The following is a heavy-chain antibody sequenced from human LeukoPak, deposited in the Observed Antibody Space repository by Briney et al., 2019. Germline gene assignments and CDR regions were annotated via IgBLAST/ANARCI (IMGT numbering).Heavy chain of an antibody. Sequence: PSETLSLTCTVSGGSVSRSPYYWGWIRQPPGKGLEWIGSIYHSGSTYYNPSLKSRVTISVDTSKNQFSLKLSSVTAADTAVYYCARDRPMVRGVTTFDYWGQGTLVTVSS. D-gene: IGHD3-10*01. CDR1: GGSVSRSPYY. V-gene: IGHV4-39*07. CDR2: IYHSGST. J-gene: IGHJ4*02. CDR3: ARDRPMVRGVTTFDY.